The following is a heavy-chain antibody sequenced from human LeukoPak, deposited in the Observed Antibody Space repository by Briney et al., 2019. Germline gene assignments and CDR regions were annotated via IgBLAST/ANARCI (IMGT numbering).Heavy chain of an antibody. J-gene: IGHJ4*02. CDR2: INHSGST. V-gene: IGHV4-34*01. CDR3: ARRYYYDSSGYYYFDY. Sequence: PSETLSLTCAVYGGSFSGYYWSWIRQTPGKGLEWIGEINHSGSTNYNPSLKSRVTISVDTSKNQFSLKLSSVTAADTAVYYCARRYYYDSSGYYYFDYWGQGTLVTVSS. CDR1: GGSFSGYY. D-gene: IGHD3-22*01.